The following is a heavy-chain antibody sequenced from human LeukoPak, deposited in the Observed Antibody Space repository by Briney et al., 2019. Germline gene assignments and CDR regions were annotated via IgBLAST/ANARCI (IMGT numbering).Heavy chain of an antibody. V-gene: IGHV3-30-3*01. Sequence: GGSLRLSCAASGFTFSSYAMHWVRQAPGKGLEWVAVISYDGSNKYYADSVKGRFTIFRDNSKNTLYLQMNSLRAEDTAVYYCARGGRIAAAGRDWYFDLWGRGTLVTVSS. CDR2: ISYDGSNK. D-gene: IGHD6-13*01. CDR1: GFTFSSYA. J-gene: IGHJ2*01. CDR3: ARGGRIAAAGRDWYFDL.